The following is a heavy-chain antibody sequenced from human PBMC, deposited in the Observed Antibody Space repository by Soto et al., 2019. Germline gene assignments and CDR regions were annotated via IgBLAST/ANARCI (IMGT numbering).Heavy chain of an antibody. CDR1: GFTFSSYW. CDR3: ARVVGATYYYDYGMDV. CDR2: IKQDGSEK. V-gene: IGHV3-7*01. J-gene: IGHJ6*02. D-gene: IGHD1-26*01. Sequence: GGSLRLSCAASGFTFSSYWMSWVRQAPGKGLEWVANIKQDGSEKYYVDSVKGRFTISRDNAKNSLYLQMNSLRAEDTAVYYCARVVGATYYYDYGMDVWGQGTPVTVSS.